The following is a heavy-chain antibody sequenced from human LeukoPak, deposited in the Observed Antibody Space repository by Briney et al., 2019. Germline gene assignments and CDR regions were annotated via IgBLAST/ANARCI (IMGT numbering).Heavy chain of an antibody. CDR2: IKHGAST. J-gene: IGHJ4*02. CDR1: GGSISSYY. Sequence: SETLSLTCTVSGGSISSYYWSWIRQPPGKGLEWIGEIKHGASTNCNPSLKSRVTISVDTSKNQFSLKLTSVTAADTAVYYCARDVEGAIDYWGQGTLVTVSS. CDR3: ARDVEGAIDY. V-gene: IGHV4-34*01. D-gene: IGHD1-26*01.